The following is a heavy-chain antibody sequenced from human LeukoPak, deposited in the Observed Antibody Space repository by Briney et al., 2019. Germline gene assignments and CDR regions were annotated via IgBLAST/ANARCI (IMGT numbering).Heavy chain of an antibody. CDR2: IGTSSRYT. J-gene: IGHJ4*02. V-gene: IGHV3-21*01. Sequence: GGSLRLSCAASGFSFAKYNMNWVRQAPGKGLEWVSSIGTSSRYTYYEASLQGRFTISRDDAKSSLHLQMDSLRAEDTAVYYCVRDRSYSGSPPGVVYLDYWGQGIMVAVSS. CDR1: GFSFAKYN. CDR3: VRDRSYSGSPPGVVYLDY. D-gene: IGHD1-26*01.